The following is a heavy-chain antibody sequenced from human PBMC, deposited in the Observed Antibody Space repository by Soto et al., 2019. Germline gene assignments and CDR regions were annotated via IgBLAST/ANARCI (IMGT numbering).Heavy chain of an antibody. CDR2: IYTSGST. Sequence: QVQLQESGPGLVKPSETLSLTCTVSGGSISSYYWSWIRQPAGKGLEWIGRIYTSGSTNYNPSLKSRVTMSVDTSTNQFSLKLSSVTAADTAVYYCARDYYDSSGYYYVWGGSGWYFDLWGRGTLVTVSS. CDR3: ARDYYDSSGYYYVWGGSGWYFDL. V-gene: IGHV4-4*07. CDR1: GGSISSYY. D-gene: IGHD3-22*01. J-gene: IGHJ2*01.